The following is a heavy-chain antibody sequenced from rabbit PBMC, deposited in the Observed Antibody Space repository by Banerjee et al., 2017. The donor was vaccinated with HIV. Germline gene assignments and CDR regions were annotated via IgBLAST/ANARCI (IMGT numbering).Heavy chain of an antibody. V-gene: IGHV1S40*01. D-gene: IGHD6-1*01. CDR1: GFSFSSGYD. J-gene: IGHJ4*01. CDR2: IYAGSSGST. CDR3: ARADSTYGYAGDSNL. Sequence: QSLEESGGDLVKPEGSLTLTCKASGFSFSSGYDMCWVRQAPGKGLEWIACIYAGSSGSTYYASWAKGRFTISKTSSTTVTLQMTSLTAADTATYFCARADSTYGYAGDSNLWGPGTLVTVS.